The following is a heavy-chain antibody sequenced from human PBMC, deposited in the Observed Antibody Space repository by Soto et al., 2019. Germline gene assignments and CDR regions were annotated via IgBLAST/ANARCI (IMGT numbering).Heavy chain of an antibody. V-gene: IGHV1-69*13. CDR2: IIPIFGTA. CDR1: GYTFTSYA. CDR3: ARDTAAGYRHWDDAFDI. D-gene: IGHD6-13*01. J-gene: IGHJ3*02. Sequence: GASVKVSCKASGYTFTSYAVSWVRQAPGQGLEWMGGIIPIFGTANYAQKFQGRVTITADESTSTAYIELSSLRSEDTAVYYCARDTAAGYRHWDDAFDIWGQGTMVTVSS.